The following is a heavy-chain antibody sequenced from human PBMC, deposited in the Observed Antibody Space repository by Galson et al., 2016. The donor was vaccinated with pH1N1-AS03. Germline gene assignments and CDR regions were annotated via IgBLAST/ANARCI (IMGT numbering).Heavy chain of an antibody. Sequence: SLRLSCAASGSTINKYGMHWVRQAPGKGLEWVAIIWNDGGTTHYADSVKGRFTISRDNSKNTLYLQINSLRAEDTAVYYCVRDDDSSGYYPDSWGRGTLVTVSS. CDR3: VRDDDSSGYYPDS. V-gene: IGHV3-33*01. J-gene: IGHJ4*02. CDR2: IWNDGGTT. CDR1: GSTINKYG. D-gene: IGHD3-22*01.